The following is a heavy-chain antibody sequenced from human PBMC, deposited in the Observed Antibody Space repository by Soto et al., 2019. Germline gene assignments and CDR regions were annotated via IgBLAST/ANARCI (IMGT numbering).Heavy chain of an antibody. Sequence: GGSLRLSCEASGFTFDDSAMHWVRQGPGKGLEWVSGISRNTGSEGYADSVKGRFTISRDNAKNSLYLQMSRLRPEDTALYYCVKVAFGVAIWGQGTMVTVSS. CDR1: GFTFDDSA. V-gene: IGHV3-9*01. D-gene: IGHD3-3*01. CDR2: ISRNTGSE. CDR3: VKVAFGVAI. J-gene: IGHJ3*02.